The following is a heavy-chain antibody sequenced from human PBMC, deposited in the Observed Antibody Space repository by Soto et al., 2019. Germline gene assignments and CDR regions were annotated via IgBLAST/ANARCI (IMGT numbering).Heavy chain of an antibody. CDR1: GGTFSSYD. CDR2: IIPIFGTA. J-gene: IGHJ4*02. V-gene: IGHV1-69*12. Sequence: QVQLVQSGAEVKKPGSSVKVSCKASGGTFSSYDISWVRQAPGQGLEWMGGIIPIFGTANYAQKFQGRVTITADESTSTANMELSSLRSEDTAVYYCARALVATNAFDYWGQGTLVTVSS. D-gene: IGHD5-12*01. CDR3: ARALVATNAFDY.